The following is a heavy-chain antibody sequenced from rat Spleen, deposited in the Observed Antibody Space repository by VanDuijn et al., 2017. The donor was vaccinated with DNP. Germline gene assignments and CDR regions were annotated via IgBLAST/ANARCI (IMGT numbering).Heavy chain of an antibody. D-gene: IGHD1-9*01. J-gene: IGHJ1*01. V-gene: IGHV3-1*01. CDR1: GYSITSNY. CDR2: INYSGST. Sequence: EVRLQESGPGLVQPSQSLSLTCSVTGYSITSNYWAWIRKFPGNKMEWIGYINYSGSTDYNPPLKSRISITRDTSKNQFFLQLNSVTTEDTATYYCARGVSSYYGYNSYWYFDFWGPGTMVTVSS. CDR3: ARGVSSYYGYNSYWYFDF.